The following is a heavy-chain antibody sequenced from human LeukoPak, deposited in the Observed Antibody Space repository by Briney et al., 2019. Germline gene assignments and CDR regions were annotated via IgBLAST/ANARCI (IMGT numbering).Heavy chain of an antibody. Sequence: GGSLRLSCAASGFTFSSYSMNWVRQAPGKGLEWVSYISSSSSTIYYADSVKGRFTISRGNAKNSLYLQMNSLRAEDTAVYYCAREYSSGFDYWGQGALVTVSS. D-gene: IGHD6-25*01. V-gene: IGHV3-48*04. J-gene: IGHJ4*02. CDR2: ISSSSSTI. CDR1: GFTFSSYS. CDR3: AREYSSGFDY.